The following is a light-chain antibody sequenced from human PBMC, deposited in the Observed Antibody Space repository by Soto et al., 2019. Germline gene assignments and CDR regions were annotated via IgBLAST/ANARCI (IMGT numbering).Light chain of an antibody. CDR3: QQYYSTLT. CDR2: WAS. J-gene: IGKJ4*01. CDR1: QIVLYSSDNQNY. Sequence: DIVMTQSPDSLAVSLGERATINCKSSQIVLYSSDNQNYLAWYQQKPGQPPKLLIYWASTRDSGVPDRISGSGSGADFTLTISSLQAEDVAVYYCQQYYSTLTFGGGTKVEIK. V-gene: IGKV4-1*01.